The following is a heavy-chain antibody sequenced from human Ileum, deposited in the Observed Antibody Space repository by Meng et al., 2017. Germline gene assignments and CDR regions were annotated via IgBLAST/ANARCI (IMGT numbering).Heavy chain of an antibody. CDR2: IFYTGAT. CDR3: VSERRRSYFFDY. Sequence: QVQLQESGPGLVKPSQTLSPNCTVSGGSIISGDYYWSWIRQPPGKGLEWIGYIFYTGATYSNPSLKSRVTVSLDTSKSQFSLKLSSVTAADTAIYYCVSERRRSYFFDYWGQGTLVTVSS. V-gene: IGHV4-30-4*01. J-gene: IGHJ4*02. CDR1: GGSIISGDYY.